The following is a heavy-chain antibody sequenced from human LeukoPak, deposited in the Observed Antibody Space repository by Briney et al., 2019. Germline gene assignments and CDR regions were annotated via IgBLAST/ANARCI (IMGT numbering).Heavy chain of an antibody. J-gene: IGHJ4*02. CDR1: GYTFTSYD. Sequence: ASVKVSCKASGYTFTSYDINWVRQAPGQGLEWLGWMNPNSGNTGYAQKFQGRVTMTRNTSISTAYMELSSLRSEDTAVYYCARATPGGLHGYSFDYWGQGTVVTVYS. D-gene: IGHD5-24*01. CDR3: ARATPGGLHGYSFDY. CDR2: MNPNSGNT. V-gene: IGHV1-8*01.